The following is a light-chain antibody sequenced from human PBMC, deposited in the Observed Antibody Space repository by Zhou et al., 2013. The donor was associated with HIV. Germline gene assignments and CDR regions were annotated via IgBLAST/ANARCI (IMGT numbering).Light chain of an antibody. CDR3: QQYGRSLYT. CDR2: AAS. Sequence: EIVLTQSPGTLSLSPGERATLFCRASQSVRSNYLAWYQQKPGQAPRLLIYAASTRATGVPDRFSGSGSGTDFTLTISRLEPEDFAVYYCQQYGRSLYTFGQGTKLEIK. J-gene: IGKJ2*01. CDR1: QSVRSNY. V-gene: IGKV3-20*01.